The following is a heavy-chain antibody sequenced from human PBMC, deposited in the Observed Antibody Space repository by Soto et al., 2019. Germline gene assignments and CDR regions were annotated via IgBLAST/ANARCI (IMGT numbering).Heavy chain of an antibody. J-gene: IGHJ6*02. V-gene: IGHV4-30-4*01. CDR3: ARAGSGWTGYYGMDV. D-gene: IGHD6-19*01. CDR1: GGSISSGDYY. Sequence: SETLSLTCTVSGGSISSGDYYWSWIRQPPGKGLEWIGYIYYSGSTYYNPSLKSRVTISVDTSKNQFSLKLSSVTAADTAVYYCARAGSGWTGYYGMDVWGQGTTVTVSS. CDR2: IYYSGST.